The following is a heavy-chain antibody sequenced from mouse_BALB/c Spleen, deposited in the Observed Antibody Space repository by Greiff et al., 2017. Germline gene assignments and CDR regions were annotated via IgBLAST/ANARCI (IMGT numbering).Heavy chain of an antibody. CDR1: GYTFTDYN. CDR3: ARFEDGYWYFDV. CDR2: IYPYNGGT. V-gene: IGHV1S29*02. J-gene: IGHJ1*01. Sequence: VQLKESGPELVKPGASVKISCKASGYTFTDYNMHWVKQSHGKSLAWIGYIYPYNGGTGYNQKFKSKATLTVDNSSSTAYMELRSLISEDSAVYYCARFEDGYWYFDVWGAGTTVTVSS.